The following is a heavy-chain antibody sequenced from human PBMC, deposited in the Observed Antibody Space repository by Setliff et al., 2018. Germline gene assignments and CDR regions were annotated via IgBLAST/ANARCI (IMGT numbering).Heavy chain of an antibody. CDR1: GDSFNNYA. V-gene: IGHV1-69*05. CDR3: ARGPPDFVVVPAAAKFDF. Sequence: SVKVSCKASGDSFNNYAISWVRQAPGQGLEWMGGIIPMFGTPAYAQKFQDRVTITTDESTSTAYMELDSLRSEDTAVYYCARGPPDFVVVPAAAKFDFWGQGTLVTVSS. J-gene: IGHJ4*02. D-gene: IGHD2-2*01. CDR2: IIPMFGTP.